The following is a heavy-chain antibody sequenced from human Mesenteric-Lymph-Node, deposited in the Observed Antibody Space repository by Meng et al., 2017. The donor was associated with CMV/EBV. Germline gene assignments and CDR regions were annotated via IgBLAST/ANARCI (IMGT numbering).Heavy chain of an antibody. CDR2: IRSKANSYAT. J-gene: IGHJ6*02. D-gene: IGHD6-13*01. Sequence: GGSLRLSCAASGFTFSGSAMHWVRQASGKGLEWVGRIRSKANSYATAYAASVKGRFTISRDDSKNTAYLQMNSLKTEDTAVYYCTRTSSSRQPHYYYGMDVWGQGTTVTVSS. V-gene: IGHV3-73*01. CDR3: TRTSSSRQPHYYYGMDV. CDR1: GFTFSGSA.